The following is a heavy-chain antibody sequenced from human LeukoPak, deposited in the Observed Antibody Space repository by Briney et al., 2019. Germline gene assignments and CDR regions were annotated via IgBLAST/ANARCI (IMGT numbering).Heavy chain of an antibody. Sequence: GGSLRLSCAASGFTFSDYYMSWIRQAPGKGLEWVSYISSSGSTIYYADSVKGRFTISRDNAKNSPYLQMNSLRAEDTAVYYCARALTVPLYYFDYWGQGTLVTVSS. D-gene: IGHD4-17*01. CDR1: GFTFSDYY. J-gene: IGHJ4*02. V-gene: IGHV3-11*01. CDR3: ARALTVPLYYFDY. CDR2: ISSSGSTI.